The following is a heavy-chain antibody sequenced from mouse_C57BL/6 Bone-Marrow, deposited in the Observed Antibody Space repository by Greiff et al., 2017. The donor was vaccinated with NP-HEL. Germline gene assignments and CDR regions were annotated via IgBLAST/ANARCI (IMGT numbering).Heavy chain of an antibody. CDR3: ARNYGSSFDY. CDR2: IYPGDGAT. Sequence: QVQLQQSGPELVKPGASVKISCKASGYAFSSSWMNWVKQRPGKGLEWIGRIYPGDGATNYNGKFKGKATLTADKSSSTAYMQLSSLTSEDSAVYFCARNYGSSFDYWGQGTTLTVSS. V-gene: IGHV1-82*01. D-gene: IGHD1-1*01. J-gene: IGHJ2*01. CDR1: GYAFSSSW.